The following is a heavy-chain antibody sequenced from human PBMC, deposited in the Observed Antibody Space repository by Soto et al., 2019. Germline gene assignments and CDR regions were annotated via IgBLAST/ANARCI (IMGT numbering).Heavy chain of an antibody. CDR1: GFSFTSYW. Sequence: SLKISCTGSGFSFTSYWISWVRQMPGKGLEWMWRIDPSDSYTNYSPSFQGHVTISADQSISTAYLQWSSLKALDTGAYYCARQLRYFGVPTDWGQGTLVTVSS. CDR2: IDPSDSYT. CDR3: ARQLRYFGVPTD. V-gene: IGHV5-10-1*01. J-gene: IGHJ4*02. D-gene: IGHD3-9*01.